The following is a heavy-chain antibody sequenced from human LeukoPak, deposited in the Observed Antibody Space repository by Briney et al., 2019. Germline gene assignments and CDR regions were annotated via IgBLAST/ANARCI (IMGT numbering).Heavy chain of an antibody. CDR3: ATHRLLHPLYFDY. D-gene: IGHD3-3*01. CDR2: MNPNSGNT. J-gene: IGHJ4*02. Sequence: ASVKVSCKASGYTFTSYDINWVRQATGQGLEWMGWMNPNSGNTGYAQKFQGRVTMTRNTSISTAYMELSSLRSEDTAVYYCATHRLLHPLYFDYWGQGTLVTVSS. V-gene: IGHV1-8*01. CDR1: GYTFTSYD.